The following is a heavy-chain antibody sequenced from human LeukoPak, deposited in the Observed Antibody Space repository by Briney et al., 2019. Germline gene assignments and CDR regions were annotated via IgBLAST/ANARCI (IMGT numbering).Heavy chain of an antibody. CDR3: ARDRDYDILTGQPDY. D-gene: IGHD3-9*01. V-gene: IGHV3-30-3*01. CDR2: ISYDGSNK. J-gene: IGHJ4*02. Sequence: GGSLRLSCAASGFTFSSYAMHWVRQAPGKGLEWVAVISYDGSNKYYADSVKGRFTISRDNSKNTLYLQMNSLRAEDTAVYYCARDRDYDILTGQPDYWGQGTLVTASS. CDR1: GFTFSSYA.